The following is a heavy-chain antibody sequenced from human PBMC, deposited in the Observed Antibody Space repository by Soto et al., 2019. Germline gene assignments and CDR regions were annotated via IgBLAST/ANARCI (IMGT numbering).Heavy chain of an antibody. CDR3: ARDLGGPDY. D-gene: IGHD3-16*01. V-gene: IGHV3-21*01. CDR2: ISSSSSYI. Sequence: GGSLRLSCAASGFTFSSYSMNWVRQAPGKGLGWVSSISSSSSYIYYADSVKGRFTISRDIARNTLFLQMNSLRADDTAVYYCARDLGGPDYWGRGTSVTVSS. CDR1: GFTFSSYS. J-gene: IGHJ4*02.